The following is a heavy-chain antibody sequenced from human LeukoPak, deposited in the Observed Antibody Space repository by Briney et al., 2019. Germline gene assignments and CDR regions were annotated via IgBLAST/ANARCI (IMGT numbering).Heavy chain of an antibody. Sequence: SETLSLTCTVSGDPVNSGNFYWSWIRQPAGKGLEWIGRLYISGSTNYNPSLKSRVIISVDTSKNQFSLKLSSVTAADTAVYYCARGEIQLWSYFDYWGQGMLVTVSS. J-gene: IGHJ4*02. CDR3: ARGEIQLWSYFDY. CDR1: GDPVNSGNFY. V-gene: IGHV4-61*02. D-gene: IGHD5-18*01. CDR2: LYISGST.